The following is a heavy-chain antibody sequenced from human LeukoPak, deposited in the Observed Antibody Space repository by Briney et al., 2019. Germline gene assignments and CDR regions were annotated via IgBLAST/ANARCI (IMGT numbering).Heavy chain of an antibody. CDR3: ATQRGSYLWGTDFDY. D-gene: IGHD3-16*01. V-gene: IGHV1-2*02. Sequence: ASVKVSCKASGYTFTGYYMHWVRQPSGQGLEGMGWMNPNSGDTKYAQKFQGRVTMNRDTSISTAYMELSRLRSDDTAVYYCATQRGSYLWGTDFDYWGQGTLVTVSS. J-gene: IGHJ4*02. CDR1: GYTFTGYY. CDR2: MNPNSGDT.